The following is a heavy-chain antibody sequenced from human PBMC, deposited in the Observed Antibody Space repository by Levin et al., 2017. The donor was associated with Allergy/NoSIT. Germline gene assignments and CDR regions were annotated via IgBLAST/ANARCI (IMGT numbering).Heavy chain of an antibody. D-gene: IGHD2-2*01. CDR2: INADNGDK. J-gene: IGHJ4*02. CDR3: ARRTEGFCSTTIGSTPFDY. Sequence: RASVKVSCKPSGYPFADYSIHWVRQAPGQRLEWMGWINADNGDKKSSQSFQGRLTISRDTSARTVYMELGSLRSEDTAVYYCARRTEGFCSTTIGSTPFDYWGQGTLVTVSS. V-gene: IGHV1-3*01. CDR1: GYPFADYS.